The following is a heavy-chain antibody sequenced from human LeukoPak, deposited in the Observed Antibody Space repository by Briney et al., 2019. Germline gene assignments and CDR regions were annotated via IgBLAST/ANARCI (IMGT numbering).Heavy chain of an antibody. CDR2: ISSSGSTI. CDR1: GFTFSSYE. Sequence: GGSLRLSCAASGFTFSSYEMNWVRQAAGKGLEWVSYISSSGSTIYYADSVKGRFTISRDNAKNSLYLQMNSLRAEDTAVYYCARARIQLCFDYWGQGTLVTVSS. D-gene: IGHD5-18*01. J-gene: IGHJ4*02. V-gene: IGHV3-48*03. CDR3: ARARIQLCFDY.